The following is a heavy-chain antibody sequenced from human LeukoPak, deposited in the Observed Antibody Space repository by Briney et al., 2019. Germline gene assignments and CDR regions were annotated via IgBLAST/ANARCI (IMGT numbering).Heavy chain of an antibody. V-gene: IGHV4-34*01. J-gene: IGHJ3*02. CDR3: ARRNRYYYDSSGYLI. Sequence: SETLSLTCAVYGGSFSGYYWSWIRQPPGKGLEWIGEINHSGSTNYNPSLKSRVTISVDTSKNQFSLKLSSVTAADTAVYYCARRNRYYYDSSGYLIWGQGTMVTVSS. CDR2: INHSGST. CDR1: GGSFSGYY. D-gene: IGHD3-22*01.